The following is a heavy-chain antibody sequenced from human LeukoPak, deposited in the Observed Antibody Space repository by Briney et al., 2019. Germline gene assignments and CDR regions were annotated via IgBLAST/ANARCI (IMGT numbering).Heavy chain of an antibody. V-gene: IGHV3-49*03. D-gene: IGHD3-10*01. CDR3: TRDRGMYYYGSGSVNY. CDR1: GFTFGDYA. J-gene: IGHJ4*02. CDR2: IRSKAYGETT. Sequence: GRSLRLSCTASGFTFGDYAMSWFRQAPGKGLEWVGFIRSKAYGETTEYAASVKGRFTNSRDDSKSIAYLQMNSLKTEDTAVYYCTRDRGMYYYGSGSVNYWGQGTLVTVSS.